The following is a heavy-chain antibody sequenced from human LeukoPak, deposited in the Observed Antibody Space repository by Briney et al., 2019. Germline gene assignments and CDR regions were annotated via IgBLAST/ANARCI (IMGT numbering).Heavy chain of an antibody. CDR3: AKVGGSDWGAFDI. J-gene: IGHJ3*02. V-gene: IGHV3-23*01. CDR2: MSGGGAST. Sequence: GGSLRLSCAASGFTFSNFAMSWVRRAPGKRLVWVSAMSGGGASTFYADSVKGRFTISRDYSKNTLYLQMNSLRAEDTAVYYCAKVGGSDWGAFDIWGQGTMVTVSS. CDR1: GFTFSNFA. D-gene: IGHD1-26*01.